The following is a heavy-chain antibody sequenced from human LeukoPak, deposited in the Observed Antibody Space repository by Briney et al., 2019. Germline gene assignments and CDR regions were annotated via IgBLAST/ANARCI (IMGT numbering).Heavy chain of an antibody. J-gene: IGHJ6*03. CDR3: ARNNRATDDYYYYYMDV. CDR1: GYSFTSYW. CDR2: IYPGDSDT. V-gene: IGHV5-51*01. Sequence: GESLKISCKGSGYSFTSYWIGWVRQMPGKGLEWMGIIYPGDSDTRYSPSFQGQVTISPDKSISTAYLQWSSLKASDTAMYYCARNNRATDDYYYYYMDVWGKGTTVTVSS. D-gene: IGHD5-12*01.